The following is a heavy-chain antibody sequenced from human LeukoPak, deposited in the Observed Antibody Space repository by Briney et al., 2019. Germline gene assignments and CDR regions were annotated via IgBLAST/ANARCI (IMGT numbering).Heavy chain of an antibody. J-gene: IGHJ4*02. V-gene: IGHV3-53*01. CDR3: ARGFGWSFDY. CDR2: IYSGGST. CDR1: GFTFSSYA. D-gene: IGHD2-15*01. Sequence: GRSLRLSCAASGFTFSSYAMHWVRQAPGKGLEWVSVIYSGGSTYYADSVKGRFTISRDNSKNTLYLQMNSLRAEDTAVYYCARGFGWSFDYWGQGTLVTVSS.